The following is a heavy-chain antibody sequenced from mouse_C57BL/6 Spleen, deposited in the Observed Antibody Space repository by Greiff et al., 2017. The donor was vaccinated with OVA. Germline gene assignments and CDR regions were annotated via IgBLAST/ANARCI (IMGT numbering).Heavy chain of an antibody. CDR3: ARGDGY. V-gene: IGHV1-69*01. CDR1: GYTFTSYW. CDR2: IDPSDSYT. J-gene: IGHJ2*01. D-gene: IGHD2-3*01. Sequence: VQLQQPGAELVMPGASVKLSCKASGYTFTSYWMHWVKQRPGQGLEWIGEIDPSDSYTNYNQKFKGKSPLTVDKSSSTAYMQLSSLTSEDSAVYYCARGDGYWGQGTTLTVSS.